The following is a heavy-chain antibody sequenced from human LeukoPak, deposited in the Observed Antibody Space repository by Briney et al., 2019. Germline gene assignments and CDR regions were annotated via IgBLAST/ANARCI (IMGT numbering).Heavy chain of an antibody. V-gene: IGHV1-69*06. D-gene: IGHD5-24*01. CDR2: IIPIFGTA. CDR3: ARVVRWLQVDLDY. J-gene: IGHJ4*02. CDR1: GGTFSSYA. Sequence: SVKVSCKASGGTFSSYAISWVRQAPGQGLEWMGGIIPIFGTANYAQKFQGRVTITADKSTSTAYMELSSLRSEDTAVYYCARVVRWLQVDLDYWGQGTQVTVSS.